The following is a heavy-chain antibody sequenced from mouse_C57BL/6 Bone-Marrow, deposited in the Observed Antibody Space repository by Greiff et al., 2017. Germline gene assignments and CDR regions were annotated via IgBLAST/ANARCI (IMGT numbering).Heavy chain of an antibody. Sequence: VQLQQSGPELVKPGASVKISCKASGYSFTDYNMNWVKQSNGKSLEWIGVINPNYGTTSYNQKFKGKATLTADQSSSTAYMQLNSLTSEDSAVYYCARSGTVVAPSYWYFDVWGTGTTVTVSS. D-gene: IGHD1-1*01. CDR2: INPNYGTT. CDR1: GYSFTDYN. CDR3: ARSGTVVAPSYWYFDV. V-gene: IGHV1-39*01. J-gene: IGHJ1*03.